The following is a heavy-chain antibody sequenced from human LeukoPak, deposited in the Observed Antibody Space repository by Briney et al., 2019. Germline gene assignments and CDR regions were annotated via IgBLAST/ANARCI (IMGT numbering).Heavy chain of an antibody. D-gene: IGHD6-13*01. V-gene: IGHV3-21*01. CDR3: ARDRSSSWYWGIIDY. CDR2: ISSSSSYI. J-gene: IGHJ4*02. CDR1: GFTFSSYS. Sequence: GGSLRLSCAASGFTFSSYSMNWVRQAPGKGLEWVSSISSSSSYIYCADSVKGRFTISRDNAKNSLYLQMNSLRAEDTAVYYCARDRSSSWYWGIIDYWGQGTLVTVSS.